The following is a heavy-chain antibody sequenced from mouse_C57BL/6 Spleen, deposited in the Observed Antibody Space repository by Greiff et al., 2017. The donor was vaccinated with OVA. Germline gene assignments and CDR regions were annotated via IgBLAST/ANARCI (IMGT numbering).Heavy chain of an antibody. Sequence: EVQLVESGGGLVKPGGSLKLSCAASGFTFSDYGMHWVRQAPEKGLEWVAYISSGSSTIYYADTVKGRFTISRDNAKNTLFLQMTSLRSEDTAMYYCAREGASITTVVAHFDYWGQGTTLTVSS. CDR1: GFTFSDYG. D-gene: IGHD1-1*01. J-gene: IGHJ2*01. V-gene: IGHV5-17*01. CDR2: ISSGSSTI. CDR3: AREGASITTVVAHFDY.